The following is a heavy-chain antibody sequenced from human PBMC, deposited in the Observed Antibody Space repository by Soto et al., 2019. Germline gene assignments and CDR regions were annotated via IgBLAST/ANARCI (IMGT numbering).Heavy chain of an antibody. Sequence: SQTLSLTCVISGDSVSSNSASWNWIRQSTSRGLEWLGRKYYKSKWNNDYALSVKSRITINPHTSKNQFSLHLYSVTPEDTAVHYCTGITWFRGMDVWGQGTTVTVSS. D-gene: IGHD3-10*01. CDR3: TGITWFRGMDV. CDR1: GDSVSSNSAS. V-gene: IGHV6-1*01. CDR2: KYYKSKWNN. J-gene: IGHJ6*02.